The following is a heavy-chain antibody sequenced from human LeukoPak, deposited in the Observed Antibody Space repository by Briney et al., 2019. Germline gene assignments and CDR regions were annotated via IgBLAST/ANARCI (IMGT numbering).Heavy chain of an antibody. V-gene: IGHV1-8*01. D-gene: IGHD3-22*01. CDR3: AKFYDSSGPGGTYFDY. J-gene: IGHJ4*02. CDR2: MNPNSGNT. CDR1: GYTFTSYD. Sequence: AASVKVSCKASGYTFTSYDINWVRQAPGQGLEWMGWMNPNSGNTGYAQKFQGRVTMTRNTSISTAYMELSSLRSEDTAVYYCAKFYDSSGPGGTYFDYWGQGTLVTVSS.